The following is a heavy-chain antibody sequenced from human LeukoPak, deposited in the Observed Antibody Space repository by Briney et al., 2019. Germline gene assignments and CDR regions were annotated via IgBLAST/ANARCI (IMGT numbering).Heavy chain of an antibody. CDR1: GFTFSDHA. V-gene: IGHV3-23*01. Sequence: GGSLRLSCAASGFTFSDHAMSWVRQAPGKGLELVSTISGSGGSTYYADSVKGRFTISRDNSKNTLYLQMTSLRVEDTPPYYCAKLDYWGQGTLVTVSS. J-gene: IGHJ4*02. CDR3: AKLDY. CDR2: ISGSGGST.